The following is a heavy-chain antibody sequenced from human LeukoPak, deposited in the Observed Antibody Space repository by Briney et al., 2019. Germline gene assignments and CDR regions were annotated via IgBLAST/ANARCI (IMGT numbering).Heavy chain of an antibody. Sequence: ESGGSLRLSCAASGFTFSSYAMSWVRQAPGKGLEWVSAISGSGGSTYYADSVKGRFTISRDNSKNTLYLQMNSLRAEDTAVYYYAFNPADYYYYGMDVWGQGTTVTVSS. CDR2: ISGSGGST. CDR3: AFNPADYYYYGMDV. V-gene: IGHV3-23*01. CDR1: GFTFSSYA. J-gene: IGHJ6*02. D-gene: IGHD1-14*01.